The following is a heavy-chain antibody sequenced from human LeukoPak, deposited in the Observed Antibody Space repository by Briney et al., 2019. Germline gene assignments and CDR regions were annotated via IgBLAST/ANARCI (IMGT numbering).Heavy chain of an antibody. CDR3: ARVRGGYGGNSWLDY. J-gene: IGHJ4*02. Sequence: PSETLSLTCTVSGGSISSGSYYWSWIRQPAGKGLEWLGRIYTSGSTNYNPSLKSRVTISVDTSKNQFSLKLSSVTAADTAVYYCARVRGGYGGNSWLDYWGQGTLVTVSS. D-gene: IGHD4-23*01. CDR2: IYTSGST. V-gene: IGHV4-61*02. CDR1: GGSISSGSYY.